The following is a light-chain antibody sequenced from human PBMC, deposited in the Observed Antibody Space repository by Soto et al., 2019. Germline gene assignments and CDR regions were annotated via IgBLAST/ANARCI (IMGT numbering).Light chain of an antibody. J-gene: IGKJ2*01. V-gene: IGKV3-15*01. CDR1: HSVSDN. CDR3: QQYDEWPPSYT. Sequence: EIMMTQSPATLSVSPGERATLSCRASHSVSDNLAWYQQKPGQAPRLLIYGASTRATGIPARISGSGSGTEFPLTISSLQSEDFAVYYCQQYDEWPPSYTFGQGTKLEIK. CDR2: GAS.